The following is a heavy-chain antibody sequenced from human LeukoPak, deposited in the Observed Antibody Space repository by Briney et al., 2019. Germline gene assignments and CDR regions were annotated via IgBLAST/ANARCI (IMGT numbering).Heavy chain of an antibody. J-gene: IGHJ4*02. Sequence: PSETLSLTCAVYGGSLSGYYWSWVRQPPGKGLEWIGEINHSGSTNYNPSLKSRVTISVDTSKIHPSLNLSSVTAADTAVYYCARGSLIPDPKRASVWGQGVLVTVSS. D-gene: IGHD2-8*01. V-gene: IGHV4-34*01. CDR2: INHSGST. CDR3: ARGSLIPDPKRASV. CDR1: GGSLSGYY.